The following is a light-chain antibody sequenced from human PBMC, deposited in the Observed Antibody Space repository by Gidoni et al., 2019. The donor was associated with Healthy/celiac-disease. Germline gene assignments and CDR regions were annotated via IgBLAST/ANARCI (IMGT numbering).Light chain of an antibody. CDR1: QSISSW. CDR3: QQYTTAT. V-gene: IGKV1-5*03. J-gene: IGKJ1*01. CDR2: KAS. Sequence: DIQMTQSPSTLSASVGDRVTITCRASQSISSWLAWYQQKPGKAPKLLIYKASSLESGVPSRFSGSGSGTEFTLTISSLQPDDFATYYCQQYTTATFGQXTKVEIK.